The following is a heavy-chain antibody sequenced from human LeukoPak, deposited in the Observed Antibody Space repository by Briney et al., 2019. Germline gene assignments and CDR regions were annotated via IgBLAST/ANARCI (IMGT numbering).Heavy chain of an antibody. CDR1: GFTFNNYW. V-gene: IGHV3-23*01. Sequence: GGSLRLSCAASGFTFNNYWMNWVRQAPGKGLEWVSAISGSGGSTYYADSVKGRFAISRDNSKNTLYLQMNSLRAEDTAVYYCAKGGTVRGVIIPPPDYWGQGTLVTVSS. J-gene: IGHJ4*02. CDR3: AKGGTVRGVIIPPPDY. D-gene: IGHD3-10*01. CDR2: ISGSGGST.